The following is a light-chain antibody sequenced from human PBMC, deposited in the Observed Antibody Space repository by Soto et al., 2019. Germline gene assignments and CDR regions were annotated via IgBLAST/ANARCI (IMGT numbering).Light chain of an antibody. V-gene: IGKV3-15*01. CDR3: QQYNNWPPLT. CDR2: GAS. CDR1: QSVRSN. J-gene: IGKJ4*01. Sequence: EIVMTQSPATLSVSPEERATLSCRASQSVRSNLAWYQQKPGQAPRLLIYGASTRATGIPARFSGSGSGTEFTLTINSLQSEDFAVYYCQQYNNWPPLTFGGGTKVDIK.